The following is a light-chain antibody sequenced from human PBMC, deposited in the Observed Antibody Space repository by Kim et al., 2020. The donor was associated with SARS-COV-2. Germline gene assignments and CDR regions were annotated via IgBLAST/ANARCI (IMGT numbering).Light chain of an antibody. J-gene: IGLJ3*02. CDR3: TAWDDTLNGWV. CDR1: SSNIGSNP. V-gene: IGLV1-44*01. CDR2: SNN. Sequence: QSALTQPPSASGTPGQRVTISCSGSSSNIGSNPVNWYQQLPGTAPKLLIYSNNQRPSGVPDRFSGSKSGTSASLAISGLQSEDEADYYCTAWDDTLNGWVFGGGTQLTVL.